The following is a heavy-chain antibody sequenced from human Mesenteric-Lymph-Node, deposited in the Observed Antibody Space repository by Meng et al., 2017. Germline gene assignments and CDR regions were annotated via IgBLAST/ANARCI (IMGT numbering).Heavy chain of an antibody. CDR1: GYSFSNYD. CDR3: ARDDETINAFDI. J-gene: IGHJ3*02. CDR2: ISTNNGHT. D-gene: IGHD5-24*01. Sequence: ASVKVSYKASGYSFSNYDITWVRQAPGQGLEWMGWISTNNGHTNYAQKFQGRVTMTTDTSTSTAYVELRSLRSDDTAVYYCARDDETINAFDIWGQGTMVTVSS. V-gene: IGHV1-18*01.